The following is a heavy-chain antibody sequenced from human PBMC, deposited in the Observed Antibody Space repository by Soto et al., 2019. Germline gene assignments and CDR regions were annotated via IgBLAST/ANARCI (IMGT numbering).Heavy chain of an antibody. CDR2: ISWNSGSI. CDR1: GFTFDDSA. J-gene: IGHJ6*02. Sequence: EVQLVESGGGLVQPGRSLRLSCAASGFTFDDSAMHWVRQAPGKGLEWVSGISWNSGSIGYADSVKGRFTISRDNAKNSLYLQMNSLRAEDTALYYCAKGGLYGMDVWGQGTTVTVSS. V-gene: IGHV3-9*01. CDR3: AKGGLYGMDV.